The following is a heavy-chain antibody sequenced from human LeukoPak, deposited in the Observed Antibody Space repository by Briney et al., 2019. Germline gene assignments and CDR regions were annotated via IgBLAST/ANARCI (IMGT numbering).Heavy chain of an antibody. Sequence: SETLSLTCTVSGYSISSGYYWGWIRPPPGKGLEWIGSIYHSGSTYYNPSLKSRVTISVDTSKNQFSLKLSSVTAADTAVYYCARERVGATTRHFDYWGQGTLVTVSS. CDR3: ARERVGATTRHFDY. CDR2: IYHSGST. D-gene: IGHD1-26*01. V-gene: IGHV4-38-2*02. J-gene: IGHJ4*02. CDR1: GYSISSGYY.